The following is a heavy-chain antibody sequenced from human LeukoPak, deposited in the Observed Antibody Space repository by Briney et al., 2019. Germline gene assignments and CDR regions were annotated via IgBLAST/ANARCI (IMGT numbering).Heavy chain of an antibody. CDR1: GGSISPCY. D-gene: IGHD3-10*01. J-gene: IGHJ4*02. CDR2: IYTSGNS. V-gene: IGHV4-4*07. CDR3: ARAGHGSGSSVDY. Sequence: SETLSLTCTVSGGSISPCYWSRIRQPAGKGLEWIGRIYTSGNSNYNPSLKSRVTMSVDTSKNQFSLKLASVTAADTAVYYCARAGHGSGSSVDYWGQGTLVTVSS.